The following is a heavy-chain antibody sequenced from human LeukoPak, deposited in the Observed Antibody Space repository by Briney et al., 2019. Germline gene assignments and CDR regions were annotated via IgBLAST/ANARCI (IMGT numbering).Heavy chain of an antibody. J-gene: IGHJ5*02. CDR3: ARLIYDSSGYYYDH. CDR2: VHSGGST. Sequence: GGSLRLSCAASGLTVGGDYMSWVRQAPGKGLEWVSVVHSGGSTYYADSVKGRFTISRDSTKNTLFLQMNSLRAEDTAVYYCARLIYDSSGYYYDHWGRGTLVIISS. D-gene: IGHD3-22*01. CDR1: GLTVGGDY. V-gene: IGHV3-66*02.